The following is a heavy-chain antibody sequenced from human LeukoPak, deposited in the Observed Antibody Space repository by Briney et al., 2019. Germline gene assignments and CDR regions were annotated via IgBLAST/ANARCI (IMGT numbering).Heavy chain of an antibody. CDR3: ARVVGARDSWFDP. CDR2: IYISGST. D-gene: IGHD1-26*01. V-gene: IGHV4-4*07. Sequence: NPSETLSLTCTVSGGSIRSYYWSWIRQPAEKGLEWIGRIYISGSTNYNPSLKSRVTMSVDTSKNQFSLKLSSVTAVDTAVYYCARVVGARDSWFDPWGQGTLVTVSS. CDR1: GGSIRSYY. J-gene: IGHJ5*02.